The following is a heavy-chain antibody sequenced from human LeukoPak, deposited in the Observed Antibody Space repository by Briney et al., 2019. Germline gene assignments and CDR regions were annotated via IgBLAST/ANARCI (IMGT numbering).Heavy chain of an antibody. CDR2: INPSGGST. D-gene: IGHD2-15*01. J-gene: IGHJ4*02. CDR3: ARDLVRCSGGSCYPQYYFDY. CDR1: GYTFTSYY. Sequence: ASVKVSCKASGYTFTSYYMHWVRQAPGQGLEWMGIINPSGGSTAYAHRFQGRVNMTRDTSTSTVYMEVRSLRYEDTAVYYCARDLVRCSGGSCYPQYYFDYWGQGTLVTVSS. V-gene: IGHV1-46*01.